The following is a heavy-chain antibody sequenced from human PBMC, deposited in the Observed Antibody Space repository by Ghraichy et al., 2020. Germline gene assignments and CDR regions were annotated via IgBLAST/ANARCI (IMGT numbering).Heavy chain of an antibody. CDR3: ARSGGDDDRYYYYYGMDV. V-gene: IGHV1-2*04. Sequence: ASVKVSCKASGYTFTGYYMHWVRQAPGQGLEWMGWINPNSGGTNYAQKFQGWVTMTRDTSISTAYMELSRLRSDDTAVYYCARSGGDDDRYYYYYGMDVWGQGTTVTVSS. D-gene: IGHD2-21*02. J-gene: IGHJ6*02. CDR1: GYTFTGYY. CDR2: INPNSGGT.